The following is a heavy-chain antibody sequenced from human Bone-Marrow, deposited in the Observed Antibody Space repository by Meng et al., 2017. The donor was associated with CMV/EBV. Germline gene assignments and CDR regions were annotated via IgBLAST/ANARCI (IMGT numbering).Heavy chain of an antibody. Sequence: GESLKISCAASGFTFDGYGMSWVRQAPGKGLEWVSGINWNGGSTGYADSVKGRFTISRDNAKNSLYLQMNSLRAEDTAVYYCARDRWVAATRRGQHLTYNWFDPWGQGTLVTVSS. V-gene: IGHV3-20*04. J-gene: IGHJ5*02. CDR3: ARDRWVAATRRGQHLTYNWFDP. D-gene: IGHD2-15*01. CDR1: GFTFDGYG. CDR2: INWNGGST.